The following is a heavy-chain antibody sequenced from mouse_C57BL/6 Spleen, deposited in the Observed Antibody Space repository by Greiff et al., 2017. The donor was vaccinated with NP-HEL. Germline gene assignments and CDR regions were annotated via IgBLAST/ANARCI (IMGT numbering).Heavy chain of an antibody. V-gene: IGHV1-54*01. D-gene: IGHD2-4*01. Sequence: VQLQQSGAELVRPGTSVKVSCKASGYAFTNYLIEWVKQRPGQGLEWIGVINPGSGGTNYNEKFKGKATLTADKSSSTAYMQLSSLTSEDSAVYFCARSYDYESYWYFDVWGTGTTVTVSS. CDR3: ARSYDYESYWYFDV. CDR2: INPGSGGT. CDR1: GYAFTNYL. J-gene: IGHJ1*03.